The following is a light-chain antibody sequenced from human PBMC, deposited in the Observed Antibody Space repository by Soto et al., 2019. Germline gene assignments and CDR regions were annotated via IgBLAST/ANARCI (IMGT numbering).Light chain of an antibody. J-gene: IGKJ1*01. CDR2: SAS. CDR1: QRVSSSY. CDR3: QQYGSSPRT. V-gene: IGKV3-20*01. Sequence: EIVLTQSPGTLSLSPGEKATLSCRANQRVSSSYLAWYQQKPGQAPRLLIYSASSRATGVPDRFSGSGSGTDFTLTISRLEPEDFAVYYCQQYGSSPRTFGQGTKVDIK.